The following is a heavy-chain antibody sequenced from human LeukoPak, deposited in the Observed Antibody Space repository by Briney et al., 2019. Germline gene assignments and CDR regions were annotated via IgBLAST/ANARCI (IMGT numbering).Heavy chain of an antibody. CDR1: GFTFSSYG. J-gene: IGHJ3*02. Sequence: GGSLRLSCAASGFTFSSYGMSWVRQAPGKGLEWVSAISGNAAITFYADSVKGRFTISRDNSKNTLYLQMNSLRAEDTAVYYCARDSLRYDRAFDIWGQGTMVTVSS. CDR3: ARDSLRYDRAFDI. V-gene: IGHV3-23*01. CDR2: ISGNAAIT. D-gene: IGHD3-9*01.